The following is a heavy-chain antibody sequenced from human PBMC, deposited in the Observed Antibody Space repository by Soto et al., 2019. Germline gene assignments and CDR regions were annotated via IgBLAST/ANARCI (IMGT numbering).Heavy chain of an antibody. CDR1: GFPFSTYG. CDR3: AKGGRNHILLPAFLDY. Sequence: QVQLVESGGGVVQPGTSLRLSCAVSGFPFSTYGMHWVRQAPGKGLEWVAVISSDGSDKYYADSVKGRFTISRDNSTNPLYLHMESLRVEDTAFYRCAKGGRNHILLPAFLDYWGQGPLVAVSS. J-gene: IGHJ4*02. V-gene: IGHV3-30*18. CDR2: ISSDGSDK. D-gene: IGHD1-1*01.